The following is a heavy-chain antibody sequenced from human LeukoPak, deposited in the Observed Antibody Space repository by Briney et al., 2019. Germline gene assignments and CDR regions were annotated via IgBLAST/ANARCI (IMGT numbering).Heavy chain of an antibody. CDR1: GGSISSYY. D-gene: IGHD3-9*01. J-gene: IGHJ4*02. Sequence: SETLSLTCTVSGGSISSYYWSWIRQPAGKGLEWIGRIYTSGSTNYNPSLKSRVTMSVDTSKNQFSLKLSSVTAADTAVYYCARTAYDILTGYRFDYWGQGTLVTVSS. CDR2: IYTSGST. V-gene: IGHV4-4*07. CDR3: ARTAYDILTGYRFDY.